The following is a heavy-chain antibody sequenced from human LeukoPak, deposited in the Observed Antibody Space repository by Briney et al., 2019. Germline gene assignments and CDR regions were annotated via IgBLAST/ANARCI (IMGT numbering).Heavy chain of an antibody. CDR1: GFSFSDYY. Sequence: GGSLRLSCAASGFSFSDYYMSWIRQAPGKGREWVSYVSSSGTRIYYADSVKGRFTISRDNAKNSLYLQINSLRAEDTAVYYCARDPEYYYDSSGQTGGSWGQGTLVTVSS. CDR2: VSSSGTRI. D-gene: IGHD3-22*01. CDR3: ARDPEYYYDSSGQTGGS. V-gene: IGHV3-11*04. J-gene: IGHJ5*02.